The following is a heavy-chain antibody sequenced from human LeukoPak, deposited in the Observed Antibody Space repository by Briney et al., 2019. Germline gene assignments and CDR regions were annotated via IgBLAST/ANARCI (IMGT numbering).Heavy chain of an antibody. CDR3: ARPPRRGYFDY. V-gene: IGHV4-34*01. CDR1: GGSFSGYY. J-gene: IGHJ4*02. Sequence: PSETLSLTCTVYGGSFSGYYWSWIRQPPGKGLELIGEINHSGSTNYNPSLKSRVTISVDTSKNQFSLKLSSVTAADTAVYYCARPPRRGYFDYWGQGTLVTVSS. D-gene: IGHD1-14*01. CDR2: INHSGST.